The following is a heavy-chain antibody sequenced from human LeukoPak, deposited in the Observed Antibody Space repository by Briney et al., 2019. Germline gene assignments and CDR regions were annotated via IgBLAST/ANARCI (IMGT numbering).Heavy chain of an antibody. Sequence: GASVKVSCKASGYTFTSYGISWVRQAPGRGLEWMGWISAYSGNTNYAQKLQGRVTMTTDTSTSTAYMELRSLRSDDTAVYYCARVVLEYYYDSSGYSLGNWFDPWGQGTLVTVSS. CDR1: GYTFTSYG. J-gene: IGHJ5*02. CDR2: ISAYSGNT. V-gene: IGHV1-18*01. D-gene: IGHD3-22*01. CDR3: ARVVLEYYYDSSGYSLGNWFDP.